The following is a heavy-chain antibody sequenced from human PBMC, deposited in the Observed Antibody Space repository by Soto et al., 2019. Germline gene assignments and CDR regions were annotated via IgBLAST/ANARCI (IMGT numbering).Heavy chain of an antibody. D-gene: IGHD6-19*01. V-gene: IGHV3-72*01. CDR3: ARVMVVAGHYYFDY. J-gene: IGHJ4*02. CDR2: IRKRTNSYTT. CDR1: GFTFSDHY. Sequence: EVQLVESGGGLAQPGGALRLSCAASGFTFSDHYMDWVRQAPGKGLECVGRIRKRTNSYTTEYAASVKGRFTISRDDSKNSLYLQMNSLKTDDTAVYYCARVMVVAGHYYFDYWGQGTLVTVSS.